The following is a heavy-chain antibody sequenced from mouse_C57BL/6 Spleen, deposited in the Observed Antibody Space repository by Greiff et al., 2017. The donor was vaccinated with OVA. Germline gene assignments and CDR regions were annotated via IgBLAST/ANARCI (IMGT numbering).Heavy chain of an antibody. V-gene: IGHV1-26*01. J-gene: IGHJ2*01. CDR3: ARGGNYYGSSYEYFDY. CDR2: INPNNGGT. Sequence: EVQLQQSGPELVKPGASVKISCKASGYTFTDYYMNWVKQSHGKSLEWIGDINPNNGGTSYNQKFKGKATLTVDKSSSTAYMELRSLTSEDSAVYYCARGGNYYGSSYEYFDYWGQGTTLTVSS. CDR1: GYTFTDYY. D-gene: IGHD1-1*01.